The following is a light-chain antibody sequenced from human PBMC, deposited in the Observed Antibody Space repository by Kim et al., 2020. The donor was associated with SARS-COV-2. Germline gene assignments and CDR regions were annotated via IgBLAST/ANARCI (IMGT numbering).Light chain of an antibody. CDR3: SSYTGSNFYG. CDR2: EVS. Sequence: QSALTQPRSASGSPGQSVTISCTGTSSDVGGYNYVSWYQQHPGKAPKLMIYEVSKRPSGVPDRFSGSKSGNTASLTVSGLQAEDEADYYCSSYTGSNFYGFGTGTKVTVL. J-gene: IGLJ1*01. CDR1: SSDVGGYNY. V-gene: IGLV2-8*01.